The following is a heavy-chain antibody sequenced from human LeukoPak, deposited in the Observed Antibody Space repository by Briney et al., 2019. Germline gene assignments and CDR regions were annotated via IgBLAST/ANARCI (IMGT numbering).Heavy chain of an antibody. J-gene: IGHJ4*02. Sequence: GGSLRLSCAASGFPFSSFAMHWVRQAPGKGLEWVAVLSYDGSKKYYADSVKGRFTTSRDNSQNTLYLQMNSLTAEDAAVYFCASYRYSSSCYIYWGQGTLVTVSS. CDR2: LSYDGSKK. V-gene: IGHV3-30*04. CDR1: GFPFSSFA. CDR3: ASYRYSSSCYIY. D-gene: IGHD6-13*01.